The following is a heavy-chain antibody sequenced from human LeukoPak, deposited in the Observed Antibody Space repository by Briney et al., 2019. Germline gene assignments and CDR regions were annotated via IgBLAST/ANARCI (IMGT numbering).Heavy chain of an antibody. CDR2: ISSSGSTI. Sequence: GGSLRLSCAASGFTFSSYEMNWVRQAPGKGLEWVSYISSSGSTIYYADSVKGRFTISRDNAKNSLYLQMNSLRAEDTAVYYCARDVAVADTSALGYWGQGTLVTVSS. CDR1: GFTFSSYE. CDR3: ARDVAVADTSALGY. V-gene: IGHV3-48*03. J-gene: IGHJ4*02. D-gene: IGHD6-19*01.